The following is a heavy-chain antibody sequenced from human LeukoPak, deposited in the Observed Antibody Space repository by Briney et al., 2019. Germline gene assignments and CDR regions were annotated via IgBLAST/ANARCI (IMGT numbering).Heavy chain of an antibody. CDR1: GFTFSSYA. J-gene: IGHJ4*02. CDR3: AKDYGSGSYFDY. Sequence: EGSLRLSCAASGFTFSSYAMSWVRQAPGKGLEWVSAISGSGGSTYYADSVKGRFTISRDNSKNTLYLQMNSLRAEDTAVYYCAKDYGSGSYFDYWGQGTLVTVSS. D-gene: IGHD3-10*01. CDR2: ISGSGGST. V-gene: IGHV3-23*01.